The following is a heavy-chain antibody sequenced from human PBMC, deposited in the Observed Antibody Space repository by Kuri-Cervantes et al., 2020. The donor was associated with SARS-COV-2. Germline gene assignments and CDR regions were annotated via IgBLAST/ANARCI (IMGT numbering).Heavy chain of an antibody. J-gene: IGHJ5*02. Sequence: GSLRLSCAVYGGSFSGYYWSWIRQPPGKGLEWIGEINHSGSTNYNPSLKSRVTISVDTSKNQFSLKLSSVTAADTAVYYCARSSRRCSSTSCHAGFDPWGQGTLVTVSS. V-gene: IGHV4-34*01. CDR3: ARSSRRCSSTSCHAGFDP. CDR1: GGSFSGYY. CDR2: INHSGST. D-gene: IGHD2-2*01.